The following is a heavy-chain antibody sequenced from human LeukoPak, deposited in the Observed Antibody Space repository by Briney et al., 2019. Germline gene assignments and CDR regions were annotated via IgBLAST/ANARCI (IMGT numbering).Heavy chain of an antibody. D-gene: IGHD6-19*01. V-gene: IGHV1-69*05. CDR3: ARQAVAGQYFQH. J-gene: IGHJ1*01. Sequence: ASVKVSCKASGGTFSSYAISWVRQAPGQGLEWMGGIIPIFGTANYAQKFQGRATITTDESTSTAYMELSSLRSEDTAVYYCARQAVAGQYFQHWGQGTLVTVSS. CDR2: IIPIFGTA. CDR1: GGTFSSYA.